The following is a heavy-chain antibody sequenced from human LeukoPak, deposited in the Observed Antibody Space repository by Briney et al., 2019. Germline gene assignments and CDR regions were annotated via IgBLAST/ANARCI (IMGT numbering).Heavy chain of an antibody. CDR1: GYSISSGHY. V-gene: IGHV4-38-2*02. CDR2: IYHSGST. D-gene: IGHD3-22*01. Sequence: SETLSLTRTVSGYSISSGHYWGWIRQPPGKGLEWIGSIYHSGSTYYNPSLKSRVTISVDTSKNQFSLKLSSVTAADTAVYYCARSDSSGYYYWFDPWGQGTLVTVSS. J-gene: IGHJ5*02. CDR3: ARSDSSGYYYWFDP.